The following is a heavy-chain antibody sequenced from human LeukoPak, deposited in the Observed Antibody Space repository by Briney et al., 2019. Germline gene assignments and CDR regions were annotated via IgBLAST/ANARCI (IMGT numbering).Heavy chain of an antibody. CDR1: GGSISSYY. J-gene: IGHJ2*01. D-gene: IGHD2-2*01. CDR2: IYHSGST. Sequence: SETLSLTCTVSGGSISSYYWSWIRQPPGKGLEWIGSIYHSGSTYYNPSLKSRVTISVDTSKNQFSLKLSSVTAADTAVYYCARAGTDYCSSTSCMGWYFDLWGRGTLVTVSS. V-gene: IGHV4-38-2*02. CDR3: ARAGTDYCSSTSCMGWYFDL.